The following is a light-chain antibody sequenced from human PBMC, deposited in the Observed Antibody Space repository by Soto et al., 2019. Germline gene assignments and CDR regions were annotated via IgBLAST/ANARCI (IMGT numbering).Light chain of an antibody. CDR3: QQYYVTPFT. CDR1: QSVLYTSNNKSY. J-gene: IGKJ3*01. CDR2: WAS. Sequence: DIVMTQFPDSLAVSLGERATVNCKSSQSVLYTSNNKSYSAWFQQKPRQPPKLLIYWASTRESGVPDRISGSGSGTDFTLNISSLQAEDVALYFCQQYYVTPFTFGPGTKV. V-gene: IGKV4-1*01.